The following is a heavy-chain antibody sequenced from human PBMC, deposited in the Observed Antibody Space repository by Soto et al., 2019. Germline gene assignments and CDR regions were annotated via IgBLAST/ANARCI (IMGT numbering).Heavy chain of an antibody. J-gene: IGHJ6*02. D-gene: IGHD6-19*01. CDR3: ARESSSGWYLYYFYGMDV. Sequence: GGSLRLSCAASGFTFSSYGMHWVRQAPGKGLEWVAVIWYDGSNKYYAVSVKGRFTISRDNSKNTLYLQMNSLRAEDASVYYCARESSSGWYLYYFYGMDVWGQGTTVTVSS. CDR1: GFTFSSYG. CDR2: IWYDGSNK. V-gene: IGHV3-33*01.